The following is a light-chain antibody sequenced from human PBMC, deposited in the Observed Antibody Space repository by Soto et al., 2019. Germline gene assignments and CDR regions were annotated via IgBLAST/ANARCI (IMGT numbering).Light chain of an antibody. V-gene: IGKV3-11*01. CDR1: QSVSSD. CDR3: QQRSNWPPLT. J-gene: IGKJ4*01. Sequence: EIVLTQSPATLSLSPVERATFSCRASQSVSSDLVWYQQKPGQAPRLLIYDASNRATGIPARFSGSGSGTDFTLTISSLEPEDFAVYYCQQRSNWPPLTFGGGTKVDIK. CDR2: DAS.